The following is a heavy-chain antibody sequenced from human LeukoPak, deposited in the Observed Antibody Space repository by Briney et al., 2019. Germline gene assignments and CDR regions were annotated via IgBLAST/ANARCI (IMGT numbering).Heavy chain of an antibody. J-gene: IGHJ4*02. D-gene: IGHD3-22*01. V-gene: IGHV4-39*07. CDR3: ARDQERTHEPYYYDSSGSVD. CDR1: GGSISSSSYY. CDR2: IYYSGST. Sequence: SETLSLTCTVSGGSISSSSYYWGWIRQPPGKGLEWIGSIYYSGSTYYNPSLKSRVTISVDTSKNQFSLKLSSVTAADTAVYYCARDQERTHEPYYYDSSGSVDWGQGTLVTVSS.